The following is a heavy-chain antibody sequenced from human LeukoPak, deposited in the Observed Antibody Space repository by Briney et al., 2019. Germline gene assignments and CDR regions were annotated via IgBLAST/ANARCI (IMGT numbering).Heavy chain of an antibody. Sequence: ASVKVSCKASGYTFTSYGISWVRQAPGQGLEWMGIINPSGGSTSYAQKFQGRVTMTRDTSTSTVYMELSSLRSEDTAVYYCASGGVVTPLDYWGQGTLVTISS. J-gene: IGHJ4*02. V-gene: IGHV1-46*01. CDR3: ASGGVVTPLDY. CDR1: GYTFTSYG. CDR2: INPSGGST. D-gene: IGHD3-3*01.